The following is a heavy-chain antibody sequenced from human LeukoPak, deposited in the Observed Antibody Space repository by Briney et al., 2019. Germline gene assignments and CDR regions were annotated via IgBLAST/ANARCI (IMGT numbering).Heavy chain of an antibody. Sequence: ASVKVSCKASGYTFTGYYMHWVRQAPAQGLEWMGWINPNSGGTNYAQKFQGRVTMTRDTSISTAYMELSRLRSDDTAVYYCARMGGGLRLGELSFYDAFDIWGQGTMVTVSS. V-gene: IGHV1-2*02. CDR1: GYTFTGYY. CDR2: INPNSGGT. J-gene: IGHJ3*02. D-gene: IGHD3-16*02. CDR3: ARMGGGLRLGELSFYDAFDI.